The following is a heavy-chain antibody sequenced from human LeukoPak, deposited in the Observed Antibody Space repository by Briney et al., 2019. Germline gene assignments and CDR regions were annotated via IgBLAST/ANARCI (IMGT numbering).Heavy chain of an antibody. Sequence: PGGSLRLSCAASGFTFSSYAMSWVRQAPGKGLEWVSGISGSGDSTYYADSVKGRFTISRDNTKNTLDLHMNILRAEHPAVYYCAKDYYRSGTYPHFVCCGQPTLVTVSS. CDR1: GFTFSSYA. V-gene: IGHV3-23*01. CDR2: ISGSGDST. CDR3: AKDYYRSGTYPHFVC. J-gene: IGHJ4*02. D-gene: IGHD3-10*01.